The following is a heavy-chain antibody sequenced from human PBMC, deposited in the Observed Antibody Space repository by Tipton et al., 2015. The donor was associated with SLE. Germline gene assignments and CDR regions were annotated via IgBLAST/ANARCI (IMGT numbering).Heavy chain of an antibody. Sequence: SLRLSCVASGFTVSFNYMSWVRQAPGRGPEWVSVIYSGGSTYYADSVKGRFTISRDNSKNTLYLQMNSLRAEDTAVYYCARDYYYDSSGYPWYFDLWGRGTLVTVSS. D-gene: IGHD3-22*01. J-gene: IGHJ2*01. CDR2: IYSGGST. CDR1: GFTVSFNY. V-gene: IGHV3-66*02. CDR3: ARDYYYDSSGYPWYFDL.